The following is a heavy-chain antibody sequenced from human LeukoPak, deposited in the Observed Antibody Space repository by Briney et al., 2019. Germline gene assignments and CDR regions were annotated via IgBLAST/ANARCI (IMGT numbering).Heavy chain of an antibody. CDR2: IPYDGTIK. CDR1: RFTFSSYT. V-gene: IGHV3-30-3*01. CDR3: ARGLGYRSDYYYYGMDV. Sequence: GGSLRLSCAASRFTFSSYTLHWVRQAPGKGLEWVAVIPYDGTIKYYADSVKGRFSISRDISNKTVYLQMNSLRPEDTAVYYCARGLGYRSDYYYYGMDVWGQGTTVTVSS. J-gene: IGHJ6*02. D-gene: IGHD5-12*01.